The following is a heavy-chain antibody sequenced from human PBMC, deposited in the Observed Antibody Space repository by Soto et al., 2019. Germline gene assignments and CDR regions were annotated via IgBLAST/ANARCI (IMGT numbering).Heavy chain of an antibody. V-gene: IGHV3-74*01. Sequence: GGALRVSCAASGFTFSSYWMHWVRQAPGKGLVWVSRINSDGSSTSYADSVKGRFTISRDNAKNTLYLQMNSLRAEDTAVYYCARAGIVVVPEDYYYYYMDVWGKGTTVTVSS. CDR1: GFTFSSYW. CDR2: INSDGSST. CDR3: ARAGIVVVPEDYYYYYMDV. D-gene: IGHD2-2*01. J-gene: IGHJ6*03.